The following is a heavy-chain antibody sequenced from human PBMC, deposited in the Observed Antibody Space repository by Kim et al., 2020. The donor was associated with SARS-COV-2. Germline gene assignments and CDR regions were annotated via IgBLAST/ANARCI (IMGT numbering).Heavy chain of an antibody. V-gene: IGHV6-1*01. CDR2: YN. Sequence: YNDYAVSVKSRITITPDTSKNQFSLHLSSVSPADTAIYYCARSYSGTYNSWGQGTLVTVSS. D-gene: IGHD1-26*01. CDR3: ARSYSGTYNS. J-gene: IGHJ4*02.